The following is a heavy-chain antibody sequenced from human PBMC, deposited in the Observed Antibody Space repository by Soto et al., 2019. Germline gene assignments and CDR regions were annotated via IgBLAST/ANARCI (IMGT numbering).Heavy chain of an antibody. D-gene: IGHD4-17*01. Sequence: QVQLQESGPGLVKPSQTLSLTCTVSGGSITSHTHYWSWIRQHPGKGLEWIGNIYFRGTTYYNPSLDSRVIMSIDTSKNEFSLRLTSVTAADTAVYFCATYDYGDFYFDNWGQGTLVSVSS. CDR1: GGSITSHTHY. V-gene: IGHV4-31*03. CDR3: ATYDYGDFYFDN. J-gene: IGHJ4*02. CDR2: IYFRGTT.